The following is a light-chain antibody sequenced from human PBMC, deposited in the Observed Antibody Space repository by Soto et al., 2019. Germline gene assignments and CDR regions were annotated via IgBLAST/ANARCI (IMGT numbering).Light chain of an antibody. CDR1: SSDVGGYNY. CDR3: CSYAGSYTVA. V-gene: IGLV2-11*01. J-gene: IGLJ2*01. Sequence: QSALTQPRSVSGSPGQSVTISCTGTSSDVGGYNYVSWYQQYPGKAPKLMIYDVSKRPSGVPDRFSGSKSGNTASLTISGLQAEDEADYYCCSYAGSYTVAFGGGTKLTVL. CDR2: DVS.